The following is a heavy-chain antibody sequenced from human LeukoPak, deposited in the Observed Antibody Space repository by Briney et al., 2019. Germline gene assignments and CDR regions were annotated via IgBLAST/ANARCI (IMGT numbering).Heavy chain of an antibody. CDR1: GYSISSGYY. CDR2: IYHSGST. CDR3: ARDTAYCSSTSCYYLFDY. Sequence: PSETLSLTCTVSGYSISSGYYWGWIRQPPGKGLEWIGSIYHSGSTYYNPSLKSRVTISVDTSKNQFSLKLSSVTAADTAVYYCARDTAYCSSTSCYYLFDYWGQGTLVTVSS. D-gene: IGHD2-2*01. V-gene: IGHV4-38-2*02. J-gene: IGHJ4*02.